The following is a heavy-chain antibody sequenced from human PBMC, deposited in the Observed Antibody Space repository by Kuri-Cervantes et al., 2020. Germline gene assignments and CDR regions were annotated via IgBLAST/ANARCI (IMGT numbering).Heavy chain of an antibody. J-gene: IGHJ6*03. V-gene: IGHV3-23*01. D-gene: IGHD1-7*01. CDR1: GFTFSSYA. Sequence: GESLKISCAASGFTFSSYAMSWVRQAPGKGLEWVSAISGSGGSTYYADSVKGRFTISRDNAKNSLYLQMNSLRAEDTAVYYCARVGTDETYYYYYMDVWGKGTTVTVSS. CDR2: ISGSGGST. CDR3: ARVGTDETYYYYYMDV.